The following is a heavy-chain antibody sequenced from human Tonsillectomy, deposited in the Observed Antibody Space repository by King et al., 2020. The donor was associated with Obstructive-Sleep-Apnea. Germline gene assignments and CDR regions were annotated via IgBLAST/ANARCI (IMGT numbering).Heavy chain of an antibody. CDR2: IYYTGST. CDR3: ARDGTREITPGYYGLDV. V-gene: IGHV4-59*01. Sequence: QLQESGPGLVKPSETLSLTCTVSGGSIGSDYWNWIRQSPGKGLEWIGYIYYTGSTKYNPPLRSRVTISVDTSKNQFSLKLNSVTAADTAVYYCARDGTREITPGYYGLDVWGQGTAVTVSS. CDR1: GGSIGSDY. J-gene: IGHJ6*02. D-gene: IGHD4-23*01.